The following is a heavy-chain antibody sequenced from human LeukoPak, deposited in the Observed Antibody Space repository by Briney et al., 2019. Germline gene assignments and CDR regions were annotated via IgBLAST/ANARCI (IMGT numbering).Heavy chain of an antibody. CDR2: IYYSGST. Sequence: SETLSLTCTVSGGSISSSSYYWGWIRQPPGKGLEWIGYIYYSGSTNYNPSLKSRVTISVDTSKNQFSLRLSSVTAADTAVYYCARGLGYYDSSVGYWGQGTLVTVSS. V-gene: IGHV4-61*05. D-gene: IGHD3-22*01. CDR3: ARGLGYYDSSVGY. CDR1: GGSISSSSYY. J-gene: IGHJ4*02.